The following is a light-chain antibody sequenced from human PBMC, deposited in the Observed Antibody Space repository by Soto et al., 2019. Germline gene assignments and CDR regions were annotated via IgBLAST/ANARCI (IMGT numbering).Light chain of an antibody. CDR3: CSYAGSYTFDV. CDR2: DVS. Sequence: QSALTQPRSVSGSPGQSVTISCTGTSSDVGGYNYVSWYQQHPGKAPNLMIYDVSKRPSGVPDRFSGSKPGNTASLTISGLHAEDEADCYGCSYAGSYTFDVFGTGTKLTVL. V-gene: IGLV2-11*01. CDR1: SSDVGGYNY. J-gene: IGLJ1*01.